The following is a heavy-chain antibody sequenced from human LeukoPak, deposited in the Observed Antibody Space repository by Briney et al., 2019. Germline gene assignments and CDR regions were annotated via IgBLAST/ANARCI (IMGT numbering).Heavy chain of an antibody. J-gene: IGHJ6*04. V-gene: IGHV3-7*01. CDR1: GFTFSSYW. Sequence: GGSLRLSCAASGFTFSSYWMSWVRQAPGKGLERVANIKQDGSEKYYVDSVKGRFTISRDNAKNSLYLQMNSLRAEDTAVYYCAELGITMIGGVWGKGTTVTISS. CDR3: AELGITMIGGV. CDR2: IKQDGSEK. D-gene: IGHD3-10*02.